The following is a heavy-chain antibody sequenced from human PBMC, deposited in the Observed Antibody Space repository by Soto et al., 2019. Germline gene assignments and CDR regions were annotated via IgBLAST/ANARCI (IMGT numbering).Heavy chain of an antibody. CDR3: ASVYCGGGGCYLRRDAIDV. Sequence: EVQLVESGGGLVMPGGSLRLSCAASGFTFSTYHMNWVRQAPGKGLEWVSSINPSSSHIYYADSVRGRFTISRDNSKNSMDLQMTRHINENTAISYCASVYCGGGGCYLRRDAIDVWGQGTMVTVSS. CDR2: INPSSSHI. CDR1: GFTFSTYH. V-gene: IGHV3-21*01. D-gene: IGHD2-15*01. J-gene: IGHJ3*01.